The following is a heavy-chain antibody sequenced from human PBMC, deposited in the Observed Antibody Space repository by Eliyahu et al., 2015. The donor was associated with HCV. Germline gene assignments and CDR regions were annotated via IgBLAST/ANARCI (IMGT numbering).Heavy chain of an antibody. CDR1: GXSIXXYY. CDR3: ASGGGGIAVTGTGGWFDP. J-gene: IGHJ5*02. CDR2: IPYXGST. D-gene: IGHD6-19*01. Sequence: QVQLQESGPGLVKPSETLSLXCXVXGXSIXXYYWSWIRQPPGKGLEWXGXIPYXGSTNYNPSXKSRVTISLDTSKNQFSLNLTSVTAADTAMYYCASGGGGIAVTGTGGWFDPWGQGTLVTVSS. V-gene: IGHV4-59*01.